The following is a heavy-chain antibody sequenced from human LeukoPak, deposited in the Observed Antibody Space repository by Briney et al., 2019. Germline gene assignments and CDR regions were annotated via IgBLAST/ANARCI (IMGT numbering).Heavy chain of an antibody. V-gene: IGHV3-11*01. D-gene: IGHD3-10*01. CDR3: ARDLYGSGTYSHFDC. Sequence: GGSLRLSCVVSGFTLSDYYMSWIRQAPGQGLEWISYISNRDNIQQYADSVKGRFTISRDNAKNSLYLQMNSLSAEDTAVYYCARDLYGSGTYSHFDCWGQGALVTVSS. CDR2: ISNRDNIQ. J-gene: IGHJ4*02. CDR1: GFTLSDYY.